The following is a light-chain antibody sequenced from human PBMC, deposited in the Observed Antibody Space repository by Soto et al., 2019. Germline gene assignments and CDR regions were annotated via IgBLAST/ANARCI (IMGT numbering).Light chain of an antibody. J-gene: IGKJ5*01. CDR3: QQYNSYSLT. CDR2: DAS. CDR1: QNINNY. Sequence: DIQMTQSPSSLSASVGDRVTITCQASQNINNYLNWYQQKPGRAPKLLIYDASNLEAGVPSRFRGSGSGTDFTFTISSLQPDDFATYYCQQYNSYSLTFGQGTRLEIK. V-gene: IGKV1-33*01.